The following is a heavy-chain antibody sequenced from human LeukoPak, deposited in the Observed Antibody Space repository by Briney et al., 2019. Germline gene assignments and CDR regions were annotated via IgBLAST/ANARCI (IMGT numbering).Heavy chain of an antibody. CDR2: ISSEGNNK. V-gene: IGHV3-30-3*01. CDR3: ARDRDRRGGYYSGMDV. Sequence: PGGSLRLSCAASGFTFSNYPIHWVRQAPGKGLEWVSVISSEGNNKYYADSVKGRFTISRDNSKNTLYLQMNSLRPEDTAVYYCARDRDRRGGYYSGMDVWGQGTTVTVSS. D-gene: IGHD3-22*01. CDR1: GFTFSNYP. J-gene: IGHJ6*02.